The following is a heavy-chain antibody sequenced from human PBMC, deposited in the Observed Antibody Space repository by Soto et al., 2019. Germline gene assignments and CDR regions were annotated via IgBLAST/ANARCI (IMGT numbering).Heavy chain of an antibody. Sequence: GGSLRLSCAASGFTFSNAWMNWVRQAPGKGLEWVGRIKSKTDGGTTDYAAPVKGRFTISRDDSKNTLYLQMNSLKTEDTAVYYCTTGGGNTLLGFLGNYYYGMDVWGQGTTVTVSS. V-gene: IGHV3-15*07. CDR1: GFTFSNAW. CDR2: IKSKTDGGTT. J-gene: IGHJ6*02. D-gene: IGHD3-16*01. CDR3: TTGGGNTLLGFLGNYYYGMDV.